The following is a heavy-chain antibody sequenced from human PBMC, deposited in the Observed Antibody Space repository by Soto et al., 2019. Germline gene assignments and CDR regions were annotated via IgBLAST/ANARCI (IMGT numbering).Heavy chain of an antibody. Sequence: EVQLVESGGGVVRPGGSLRLSCAASGFTFDDYGMRWVRQAPGKGLEWVSGINWNGGSTGYADSVKGRFTISRDNAKNSLYLQMNSLRAEDTALYYCARAVSIAVAGTGAFDIWGQGTMVTVSS. V-gene: IGHV3-20*04. D-gene: IGHD6-19*01. CDR1: GFTFDDYG. J-gene: IGHJ3*02. CDR2: INWNGGST. CDR3: ARAVSIAVAGTGAFDI.